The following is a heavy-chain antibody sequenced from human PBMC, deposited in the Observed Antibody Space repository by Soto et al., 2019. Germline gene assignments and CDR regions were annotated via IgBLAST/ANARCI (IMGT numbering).Heavy chain of an antibody. D-gene: IGHD3-10*01. V-gene: IGHV1-18*01. CDR3: ARDPVIITMVRGVVALDAFDI. Sequence: ASVKVSCKASGYTFTSYGISWVRQAPGQGLEWMGWISAYNGNTNYAQKLQGRVTMTTDTSTSTAYMELRSLRSDDTAVYYCARDPVIITMVRGVVALDAFDIWGKGTTVTVSS. CDR1: GYTFTSYG. J-gene: IGHJ3*02. CDR2: ISAYNGNT.